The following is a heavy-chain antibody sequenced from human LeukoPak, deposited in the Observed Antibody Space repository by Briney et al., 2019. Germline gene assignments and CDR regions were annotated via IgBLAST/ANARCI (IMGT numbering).Heavy chain of an antibody. V-gene: IGHV3-43*01. CDR2: AGWAGGTT. D-gene: IGHD5-18*01. J-gene: IGHJ4*02. Sequence: GGSLRLSCATSGFNFVGYTIHWVRQAPGKGLDGVSLAGWAGGTTYYSDSVRGRFTISRDSGKNSVYLQMNSLTTDDTAFYFCAKELDTMFFDYWGQGALVTVSS. CDR3: AKELDTMFFDY. CDR1: GFNFVGYT.